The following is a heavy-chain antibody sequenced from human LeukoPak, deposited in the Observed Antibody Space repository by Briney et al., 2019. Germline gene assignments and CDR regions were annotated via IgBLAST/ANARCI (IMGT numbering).Heavy chain of an antibody. J-gene: IGHJ3*02. D-gene: IGHD2-21*01. Sequence: GGSLRLSCAASGFTVSSNYMSWVRQAPGKGLEWVSIIYSGGNTYYADSVKGRFTISRDISKNTLYLQMNSLRAEDTAVFYCARVVNRVALDIWGLGTVVAVSS. CDR1: GFTVSSNY. V-gene: IGHV3-53*01. CDR2: IYSGGNT. CDR3: ARVVNRVALDI.